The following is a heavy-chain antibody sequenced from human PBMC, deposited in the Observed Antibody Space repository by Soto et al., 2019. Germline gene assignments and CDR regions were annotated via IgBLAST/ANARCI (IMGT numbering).Heavy chain of an antibody. CDR3: TRKYDFWSGYYSPRAYYGMDV. J-gene: IGHJ6*02. CDR1: GFTFGDYA. CDR2: IRSKAYGGTT. D-gene: IGHD3-3*01. V-gene: IGHV3-49*03. Sequence: GGSLRLSCTASGFTFGDYAMSWFRQAPGKGLEWVGFIRSKAYGGTTEYAASVKGRFTISRDDSKSIAYLQMNSLKTEDTAVYYCTRKYDFWSGYYSPRAYYGMDVWGQGTTVTVSS.